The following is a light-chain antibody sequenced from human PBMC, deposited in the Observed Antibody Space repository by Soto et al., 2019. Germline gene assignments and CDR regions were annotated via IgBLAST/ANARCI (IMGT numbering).Light chain of an antibody. V-gene: IGKV1-33*01. CDR3: QQYDKVPYT. CDR1: QGITKY. CDR2: DTS. Sequence: IQMTQSPSSLSASVGDRATITCQASQGITKYLAWYLQTPGKAPKLLIFDTSKLEAGVPARFSGSGSGTDFTLTISSLQPEDIGTYYCQQYDKVPYTFGQGTKLEFK. J-gene: IGKJ2*01.